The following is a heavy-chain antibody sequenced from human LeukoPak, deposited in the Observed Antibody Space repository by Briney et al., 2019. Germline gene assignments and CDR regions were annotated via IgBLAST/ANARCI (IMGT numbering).Heavy chain of an antibody. D-gene: IGHD3-22*01. CDR1: GYTFTGYY. V-gene: IGHV1-2*02. CDR3: ATAVGYYDRSGYPADY. J-gene: IGHJ4*02. CDR2: INPNSGGT. Sequence: ASVKVSCKASGYTFTGYYMHWVRQAPGQGLEWMGWINPNSGGTNYAQKFQGRVTMTRDTSISTAYMELSSLRSEDTAVYYCATAVGYYDRSGYPADYWGQGTLVTVSS.